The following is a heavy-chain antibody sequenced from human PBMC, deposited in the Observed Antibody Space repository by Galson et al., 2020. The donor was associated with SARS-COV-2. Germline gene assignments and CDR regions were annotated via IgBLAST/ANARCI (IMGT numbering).Heavy chain of an antibody. V-gene: IGHV3-30*18. J-gene: IGHJ4*02. CDR3: ANLWFGENHDY. CDR1: GFTFSSYG. D-gene: IGHD3-10*01. CDR2: ISYDGSNK. Sequence: TGGSLRLSCAASGFTFSSYGMHWVRQAPGKGLEWVAVISYDGSNKYYADSVKGRFTISRDNSKNTLYLQMNSLRAEDTAVYYCANLWFGENHDYWGQGTLVTVSS.